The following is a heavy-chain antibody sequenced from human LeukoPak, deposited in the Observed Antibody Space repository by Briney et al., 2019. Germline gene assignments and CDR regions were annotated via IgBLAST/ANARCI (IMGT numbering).Heavy chain of an antibody. V-gene: IGHV4-39*07. CDR3: ARSTFAGGNVNFDY. J-gene: IGHJ4*02. D-gene: IGHD4-23*01. CDR2: VYYSGSS. Sequence: SETLSLTCTVSGGSIRSSFDYYWAWIRQPPGKGLEWIGSVYYSGSSRYNPSLKSRVTISVDTSKNQFSLKLSSVTAADTAVYYCARSTFAGGNVNFDYWGQGTLVTVSS. CDR1: GGSIRSSFDYY.